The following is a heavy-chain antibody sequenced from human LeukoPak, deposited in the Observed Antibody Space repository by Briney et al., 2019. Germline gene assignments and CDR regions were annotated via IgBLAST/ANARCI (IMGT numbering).Heavy chain of an antibody. D-gene: IGHD6-13*01. CDR3: ARARYSSSWYQPFDN. J-gene: IGHJ4*02. CDR2: IYYSGST. Sequence: SETLSLTRTVSGVSISSYYWSWIRQPPGKGLEWVGYIYYSGSTNSNPSLKSRVTISVDTSKNQFSLKLSSVTAADTAVYYCARARYSSSWYQPFDNWGQGTLVTVSS. V-gene: IGHV4-59*01. CDR1: GVSISSYY.